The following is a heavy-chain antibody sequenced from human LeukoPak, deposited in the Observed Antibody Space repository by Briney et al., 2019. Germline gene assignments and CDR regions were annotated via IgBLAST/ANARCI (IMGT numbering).Heavy chain of an antibody. J-gene: IGHJ4*02. D-gene: IGHD3-10*01. CDR2: IRYNGNNQ. Sequence: XFTXXNYGMHWVRQAPGKGLEWVAFIRYNGNNQYYADSVKGRFTISRDNSKNTLYLQMNSLRAEDTAVYYXAKNXHXSGXYYPRTKYYFDYWGQGTLVTVSS. CDR1: XFTXXNYG. CDR3: AKNXHXSGXYYPRTKYYFDY. V-gene: IGHV3-30*02.